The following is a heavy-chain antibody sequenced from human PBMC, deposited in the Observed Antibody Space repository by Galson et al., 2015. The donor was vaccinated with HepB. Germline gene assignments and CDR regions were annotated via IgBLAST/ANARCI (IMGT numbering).Heavy chain of an antibody. CDR1: GFTFSSYS. J-gene: IGHJ4*02. D-gene: IGHD5-18*01. Sequence: SLRLSCAASGFTFSSYSMNWVRQAPGKGLEWVSYISSSSNTILYADSVKGRFTISRDNAKNSLFLQMNSLRDEGTAVYYCAGSRGYTYGSGYWGQGTLVTVSS. CDR3: AGSRGYTYGSGY. CDR2: ISSSSNTI. V-gene: IGHV3-48*02.